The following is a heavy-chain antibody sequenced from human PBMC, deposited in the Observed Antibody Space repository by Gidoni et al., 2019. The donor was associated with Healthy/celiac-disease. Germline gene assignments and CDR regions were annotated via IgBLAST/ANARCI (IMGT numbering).Heavy chain of an antibody. Sequence: QVQLQESGPGLVKPSETLSLTCTVPGGSISSYYWSWIRQPPGKGLEWIGYIYYSGSTNYNPSLKSRVTISVDTSKNQFSLKLSSVTAADSAVYYCARHTYLYGDLLYYFDYWGQGTLVTVSS. J-gene: IGHJ4*02. CDR2: IYYSGST. V-gene: IGHV4-59*08. CDR3: ARHTYLYGDLLYYFDY. D-gene: IGHD4-17*01. CDR1: GGSISSYY.